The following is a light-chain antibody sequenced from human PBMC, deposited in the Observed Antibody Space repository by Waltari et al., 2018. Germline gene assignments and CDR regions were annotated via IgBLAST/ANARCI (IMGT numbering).Light chain of an antibody. J-gene: IGLJ3*02. Sequence: SFELIQPPSESVSPGQTASVSCSGEKLGGKYVYWYQQKPGQSPMLVMFQDNKRPSGLPERFSVSNSGNTATLTISETQAIDEADYYCQACDSNVAVFGRGTKVTVL. V-gene: IGLV3-1*01. CDR1: KLGGKY. CDR3: QACDSNVAV. CDR2: QDN.